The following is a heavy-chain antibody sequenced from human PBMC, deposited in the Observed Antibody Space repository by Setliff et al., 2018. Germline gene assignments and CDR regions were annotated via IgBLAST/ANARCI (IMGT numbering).Heavy chain of an antibody. CDR3: ARDRVTTLENYYHYYGMDV. CDR2: IYYSGST. Sequence: PSETLSLTCTVSGGSISSSSYYWGWIRQPPGKGLEWIGSIYYSGSTYYNPSLKSRVTISVDTSKNQFSLKLSSVTAADTAVYYCARDRVTTLENYYHYYGMDVWGQGTTVTVSS. D-gene: IGHD4-17*01. CDR1: GGSISSSSYY. J-gene: IGHJ6*02. V-gene: IGHV4-39*07.